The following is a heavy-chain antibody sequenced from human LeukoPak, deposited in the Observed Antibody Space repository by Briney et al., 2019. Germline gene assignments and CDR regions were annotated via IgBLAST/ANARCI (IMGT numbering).Heavy chain of an antibody. CDR1: GDSVSSNYAA. Sequence: SQTLSLTCGLSGDSVSSNYAAWNWIRQSPSRGLEWLGMTYFRSKWYNDYAVSVRSRIIITPETSRNQFSLQLNSVTPEDTAVYYCAKGPLEGGFDYCGPGSLVIVSS. J-gene: IGHJ4*02. D-gene: IGHD3-16*01. CDR2: TYFRSKWYN. V-gene: IGHV6-1*01. CDR3: AKGPLEGGFDY.